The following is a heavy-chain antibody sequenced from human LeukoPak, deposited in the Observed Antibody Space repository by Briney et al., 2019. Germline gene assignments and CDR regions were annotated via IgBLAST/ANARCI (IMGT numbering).Heavy chain of an antibody. CDR1: GFTFSRYE. V-gene: IGHV3-48*03. J-gene: IGHJ6*04. CDR2: ISSSVSTI. D-gene: IGHD3-10*02. Sequence: GGSLRLSCAASGFTFSRYEMSWGREAPGKGLEWVSYISSSVSTIFYADSVKGRFTIPRDNAENSLYLQMNSLRGEDTAVYYCAELGITMIGGVWGKGTTVTISS. CDR3: AELGITMIGGV.